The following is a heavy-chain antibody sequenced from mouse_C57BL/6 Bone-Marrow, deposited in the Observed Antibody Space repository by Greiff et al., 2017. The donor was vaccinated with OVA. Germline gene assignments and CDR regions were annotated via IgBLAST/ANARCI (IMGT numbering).Heavy chain of an antibody. J-gene: IGHJ2*01. Sequence: QVQLQQPGAELVKPGASVKMSCKASGYTFTSYWLTWVKQRPGQGLEWIGDLYPGSGSTNYNEKFKSKATLTVDTSSSTAYMQLSSLTSEDSAVYYWAREDYYGSLYCDYWGQGTTLTVSS. D-gene: IGHD1-1*01. V-gene: IGHV1-55*01. CDR3: AREDYYGSLYCDY. CDR1: GYTFTSYW. CDR2: LYPGSGST.